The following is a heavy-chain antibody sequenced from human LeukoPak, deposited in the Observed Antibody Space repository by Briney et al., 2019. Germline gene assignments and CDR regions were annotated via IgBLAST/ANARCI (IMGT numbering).Heavy chain of an antibody. D-gene: IGHD3-22*01. CDR3: AKEEPQCSGYCLPDY. V-gene: IGHV3-53*01. CDR1: GFTVSSNY. CDR2: IYSGGST. J-gene: IGHJ4*02. Sequence: GGSLRLSCAASGFTVSSNYMSWVRQAPGKGLEWVSVIYSGGSTYYADSVKGRFTISRDNSKNTLYLQMNSLRAEDTAVYYCAKEEPQCSGYCLPDYWGQGTLVTVSS.